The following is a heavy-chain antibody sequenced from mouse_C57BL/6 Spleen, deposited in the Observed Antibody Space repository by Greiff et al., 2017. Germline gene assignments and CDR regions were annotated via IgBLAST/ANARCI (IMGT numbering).Heavy chain of an antibody. CDR1: GYTFTSYG. D-gene: IGHD4-1*01. J-gene: IGHJ4*01. V-gene: IGHV1-81*01. Sequence: QVQLQQSGAELARPGASVKLSCKASGYTFTSYGISWVKQRTGQGLEWIGEIYPRSGNTYYNEKFKGKATLTADKSSSPAYMEIRSLTSEYSAVXVCAITPGSYAMDYWGQGTSVTVSS. CDR2: IYPRSGNT. CDR3: AITPGSYAMDY.